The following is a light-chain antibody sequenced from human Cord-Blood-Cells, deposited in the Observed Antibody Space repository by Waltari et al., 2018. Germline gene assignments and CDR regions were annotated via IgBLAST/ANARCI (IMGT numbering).Light chain of an antibody. Sequence: QSVLTQPPSASGTPGQRVTISCSGSRSNIGSNTVNWYQQLPGTAPKLLIYSNNQRPSGFPDRFSGSKSGTSASLAISGLQSEDEADYYCAAWDDSLNGWVFGGGTKLTVL. CDR1: RSNIGSNT. V-gene: IGLV1-44*01. CDR3: AAWDDSLNGWV. CDR2: SNN. J-gene: IGLJ3*02.